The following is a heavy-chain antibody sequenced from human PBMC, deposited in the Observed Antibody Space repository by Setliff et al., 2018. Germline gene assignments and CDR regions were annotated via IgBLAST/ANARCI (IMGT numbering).Heavy chain of an antibody. D-gene: IGHD1-1*01. CDR3: AKGGGRYHSDS. V-gene: IGHV4-4*02. CDR1: GASINSPSW. CDR2: IYHDGND. Sequence: PSETLSLTCTVSGASINSPSWWSWVRQPPGKGLEWIGEIYHDGNDKYTPSVHYSPSLKSRVTISIDKSNNQFSLKLTSMTAADTAVHYCAKGGGRYHSDSWGQGILVTVSS. J-gene: IGHJ4*02.